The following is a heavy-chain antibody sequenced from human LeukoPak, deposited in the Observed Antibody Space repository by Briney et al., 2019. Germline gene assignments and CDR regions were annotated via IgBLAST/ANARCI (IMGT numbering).Heavy chain of an antibody. D-gene: IGHD6-19*01. CDR1: GGSISSSSYY. Sequence: SETLSLTCTVSGGSISSSSYYWGWIRQPPGKGLEWIGSIYYSGSTYYNPSLKSRVTISVDTSKNQFSLKLSSVTAADTAVYYCARGRSGYSSGWYYFDYWGQGTLVTVSS. J-gene: IGHJ4*02. V-gene: IGHV4-39*01. CDR3: ARGRSGYSSGWYYFDY. CDR2: IYYSGST.